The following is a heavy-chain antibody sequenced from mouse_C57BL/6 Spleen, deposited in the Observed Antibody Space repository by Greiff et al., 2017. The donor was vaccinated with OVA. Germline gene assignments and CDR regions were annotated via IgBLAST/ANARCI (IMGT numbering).Heavy chain of an antibody. CDR2: ISYDGSN. D-gene: IGHD1-1*01. V-gene: IGHV3-6*01. J-gene: IGHJ2*01. CDR1: GYSITSGYY. CDR3: ARYYYGSSPFDY. Sequence: EESGPGLVKPSQSLSLTCSVTGYSITSGYYWNWIRQFPGNKLEWMGYISYDGSNNYNPSLKNRISITRDTSKNQFFLKLNSVTTEDTATYYCARYYYGSSPFDYWGQGTTLTVSS.